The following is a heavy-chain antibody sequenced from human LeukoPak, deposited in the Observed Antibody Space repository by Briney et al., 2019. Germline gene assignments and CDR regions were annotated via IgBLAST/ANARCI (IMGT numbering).Heavy chain of an antibody. D-gene: IGHD2-15*01. J-gene: IGHJ4*02. CDR1: GFTFSTYA. Sequence: GSLRLSCAASGFTFSTYAMNWVRQAPGEGLEWVSAIRGGGESTYNADSVKGRFIISRDNSKNTLYLQMNGLRAEDTAIYYCAKGEGGSCSSSSCSTYFDCWGQGTLVTVSS. CDR3: AKGEGGSCSSSSCSTYFDC. V-gene: IGHV3-23*01. CDR2: IRGGGEST.